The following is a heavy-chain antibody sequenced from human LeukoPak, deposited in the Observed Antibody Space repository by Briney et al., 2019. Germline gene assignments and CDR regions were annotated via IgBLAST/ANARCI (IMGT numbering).Heavy chain of an antibody. V-gene: IGHV3-23*01. J-gene: IGHJ4*02. CDR3: AKDLGLWSGYYAFDH. CDR1: GFTFSSYA. CDR2: STSGANT. D-gene: IGHD3-3*01. Sequence: GGSLRLFCTASGFTFSSYAVRWVRQAPGEGLEWVSASTSGANTYYADSVKGRFTISRDNSKNTLYLQMNSLRAEDTAVYYCAKDLGLWSGYYAFDHWGQGTLVTVSS.